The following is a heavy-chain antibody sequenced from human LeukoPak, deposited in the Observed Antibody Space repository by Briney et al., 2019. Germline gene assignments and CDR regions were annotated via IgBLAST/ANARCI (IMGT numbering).Heavy chain of an antibody. CDR2: IKKTGSET. CDR1: GFTFNHFW. D-gene: IGHD1-26*01. J-gene: IGHJ4*02. CDR3: AKGGKWDVTPFDY. V-gene: IGHV3-7*03. Sequence: GGSLRLSCAASGFTFNHFWMSWIRQAPGKGLEWVAYIKKTGSETYYADSVKGRFTISRDNSKNTLYLQVNSLRAEDTAVYYCAKGGKWDVTPFDYWGQGTLVTVSS.